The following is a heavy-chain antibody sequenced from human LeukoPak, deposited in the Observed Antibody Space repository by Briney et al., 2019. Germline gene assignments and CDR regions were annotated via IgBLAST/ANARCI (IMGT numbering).Heavy chain of an antibody. CDR2: IYYSGST. CDR1: GGSISSYY. V-gene: IGHV4-59*08. Sequence: SETLSLTCTVSGGSISSYYWSWIRQPPGKGLEWIGYIYYSGSTNYNPSLKSRVTISVDASKSHFSLKLVSVTAADTAFYYCLRQPAGDILVAPGPMDVWGQGSLVTVS. J-gene: IGHJ6*01. CDR3: LRQPAGDILVAPGPMDV. D-gene: IGHD2-2*01.